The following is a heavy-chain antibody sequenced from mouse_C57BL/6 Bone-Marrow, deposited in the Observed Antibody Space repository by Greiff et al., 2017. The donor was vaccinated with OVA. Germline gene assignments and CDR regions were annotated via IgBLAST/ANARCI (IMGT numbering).Heavy chain of an antibody. CDR2: IDPETGGT. Sequence: VQLQQSGAELVRPGASVTLSCKASGYTFTDYEMHWVKQTPVHGLEWIGAIDPETGGTAYNQKFKGKAILTADKSSSTAYMELRSLTSEDSAVYYCTRCGSSYYYFDYWGQGTTLTVSS. CDR1: GYTFTDYE. V-gene: IGHV1-15*01. D-gene: IGHD1-1*01. CDR3: TRCGSSYYYFDY. J-gene: IGHJ2*01.